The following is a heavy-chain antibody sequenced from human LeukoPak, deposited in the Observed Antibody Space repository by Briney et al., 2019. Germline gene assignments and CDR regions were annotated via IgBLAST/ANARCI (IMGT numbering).Heavy chain of an antibody. CDR1: GYTFTSYY. CDR2: INPSGIIT. Sequence: ASVKVSYKASGYTFTSYYMHWVRQAPGQGLEWMGIINPSGIITSYAQKFQGRVTMTRDMSTSTVYMELSSLRSEDTAVYYCAREGSIGAFDIWGQGTLVTVSS. CDR3: AREGSIGAFDI. J-gene: IGHJ3*02. D-gene: IGHD3-10*01. V-gene: IGHV1-46*01.